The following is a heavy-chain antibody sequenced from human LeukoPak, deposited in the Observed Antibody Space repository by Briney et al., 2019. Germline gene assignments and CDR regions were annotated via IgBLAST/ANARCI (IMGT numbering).Heavy chain of an antibody. D-gene: IGHD3-10*01. V-gene: IGHV1-18*01. CDR1: GYTFTSYG. J-gene: IGHJ4*02. Sequence: ASVTLSCQASGYTFTSYGISWVRQAPGQGLEWMGWIRAYNGNTNYAQKLQGRVTMTTDTSTSTAYMELRSLRSDDTAVYYCARDRASVWFGESRFDYWAREPWSPSPQ. CDR3: ARDRASVWFGESRFDY. CDR2: IRAYNGNT.